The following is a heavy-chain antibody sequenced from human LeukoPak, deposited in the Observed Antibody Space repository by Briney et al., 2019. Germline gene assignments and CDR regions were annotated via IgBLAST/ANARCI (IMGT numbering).Heavy chain of an antibody. Sequence: ASVKVSCKASGYRFTSSDINWVRQATGQGLEWMGWINPDSGDTGYAEKFQDRLTIAGDTSITTAYMGLTNLKSEDTAVYYCTRGWDLWGQGTLVTVSS. V-gene: IGHV1-8*03. CDR1: GYRFTSSD. J-gene: IGHJ5*02. CDR2: INPDSGDT. CDR3: TRGWDL.